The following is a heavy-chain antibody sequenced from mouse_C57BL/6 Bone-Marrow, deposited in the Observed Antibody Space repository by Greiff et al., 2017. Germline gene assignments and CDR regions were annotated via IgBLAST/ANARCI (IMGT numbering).Heavy chain of an antibody. Sequence: EVKLVESGGDLVKPGGSLKLSCAASGFTFSSYGMSWVRQTPDKRLEWVATISSGGSYTYYPDSVKGRLTISRDNAKNTLYLQRSSLKSEDTAMYYCAVHWESWFAYWGQGTLVTVSA. CDR2: ISSGGSYT. CDR1: GFTFSSYG. J-gene: IGHJ3*01. CDR3: AVHWESWFAY. V-gene: IGHV5-6*01. D-gene: IGHD4-1*01.